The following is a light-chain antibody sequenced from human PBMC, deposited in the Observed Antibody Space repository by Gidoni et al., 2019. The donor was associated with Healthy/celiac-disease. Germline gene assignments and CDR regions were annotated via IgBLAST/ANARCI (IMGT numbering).Light chain of an antibody. CDR3: QQSYSTPLCT. V-gene: IGKV1-39*01. Sequence: DIQMTQSPSSLSASVGDRVTITCRASQSISSYLNWYQQKPGKAPKLLIYASSSLQSGVPSRFSGSGSGTDFTLTISSLQDEDFATYYCQQSYSTPLCTFGPGTKVDIK. CDR1: QSISSY. J-gene: IGKJ3*01. CDR2: ASS.